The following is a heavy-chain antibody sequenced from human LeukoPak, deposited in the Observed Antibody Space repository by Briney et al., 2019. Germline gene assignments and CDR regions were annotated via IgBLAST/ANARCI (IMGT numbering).Heavy chain of an antibody. CDR2: MHHSGKA. CDR3: ARDTHEYGSGSYYDDTFDS. D-gene: IGHD3-10*01. Sequence: SETLSLTCTVSGGSMIDHYWSWVRQPPGKGLEWVGYMHHSGKANSNPSLKSRVTISVDTSKNQVTLKLSSVTAADTAVYYCARDTHEYGSGSYYDDTFDSWGQGTLVTVSS. CDR1: GGSMIDHY. V-gene: IGHV4-59*11. J-gene: IGHJ3*02.